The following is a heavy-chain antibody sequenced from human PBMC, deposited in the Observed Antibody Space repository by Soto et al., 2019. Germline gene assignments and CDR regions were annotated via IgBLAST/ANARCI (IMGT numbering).Heavy chain of an antibody. D-gene: IGHD2-15*01. Sequence: QLQLQDSGPGLVKPSETLSLTCTVSGGSISSSSYYWGWIRQPPGKGLEWIGSIYYSGSTYYNPSLKSRVTISVDTCKNQFSLKLSSVTAADTAVYYCARHTPAISISDHWGQGTLVTVSS. J-gene: IGHJ4*02. CDR1: GGSISSSSYY. V-gene: IGHV4-39*01. CDR3: ARHTPAISISDH. CDR2: IYYSGST.